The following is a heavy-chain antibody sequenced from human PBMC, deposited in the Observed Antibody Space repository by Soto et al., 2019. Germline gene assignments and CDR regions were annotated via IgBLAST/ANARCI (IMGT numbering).Heavy chain of an antibody. D-gene: IGHD4-17*01. CDR3: TKGGAVKLPRYNWFDP. CDR1: RFNFSSYA. CDR2: ISVSGTYT. V-gene: IGHV3-23*01. Sequence: GGSLRLSCATSRFNFSSYAMNWVRQAPGRGLEWVSGISVSGTYTYYRDSVKGRFTISRDNSKSTMFLQMNSLRAEDTAVYYCTKGGAVKLPRYNWFDPWGPGILVTVSS. J-gene: IGHJ5*02.